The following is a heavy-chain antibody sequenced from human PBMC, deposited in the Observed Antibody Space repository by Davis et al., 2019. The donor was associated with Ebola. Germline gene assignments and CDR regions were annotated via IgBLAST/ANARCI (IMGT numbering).Heavy chain of an antibody. CDR3: TRSSSWYYSFSY. D-gene: IGHD6-13*01. CDR2: IRSKANSYAT. Sequence: PGGSLRLSCAASGFTFSGSAMHWVRQASGKGLEWVGRIRSKANSYATAYAASVKGRFTISRDDSKNTAYLQMNSLKTEDTAVYYCTRSSSWYYSFSYWGQGTLVTVSS. CDR1: GFTFSGSA. J-gene: IGHJ4*02. V-gene: IGHV3-73*01.